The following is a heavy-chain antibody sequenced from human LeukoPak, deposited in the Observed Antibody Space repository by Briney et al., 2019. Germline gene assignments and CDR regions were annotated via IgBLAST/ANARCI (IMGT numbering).Heavy chain of an antibody. CDR1: GYTFTSYG. CDR2: ISAYNGNT. V-gene: IGHV1-18*01. D-gene: IGHD6-6*01. J-gene: IGHJ4*02. CDR3: ARASSIAARPTFDY. Sequence: ASVKVSCKASGYTFTSYGISWVRQAPGQGLEWMGWISAYNGNTNYAQKLQGRVTMTTDTSTSTAYMELRSLRSDDTAMYYCARASSIAARPTFDYWGQGTLATVSS.